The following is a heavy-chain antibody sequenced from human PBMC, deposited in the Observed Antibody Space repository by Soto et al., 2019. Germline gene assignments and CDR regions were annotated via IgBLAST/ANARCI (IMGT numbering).Heavy chain of an antibody. CDR2: IYYSGST. Sequence: SETLSLTCTVSGGSISSYYWSWIRQPPGKGLEWIGYIYYSGSTNYNPSLKSRVTISVDRSKNQFSLKLSSVTSADTAVYYCARTPYYHYYGMDVWGQGTTVTVSS. V-gene: IGHV4-59*01. J-gene: IGHJ6*02. CDR3: ARTPYYHYYGMDV. CDR1: GGSISSYY. D-gene: IGHD1-26*01.